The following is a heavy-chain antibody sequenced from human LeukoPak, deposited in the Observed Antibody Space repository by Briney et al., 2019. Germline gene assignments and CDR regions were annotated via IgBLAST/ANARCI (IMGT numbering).Heavy chain of an antibody. V-gene: IGHV4-39*01. Sequence: SETLSLTCTVSGGSISSSSYYWGWIRQPPGKGLEWIGSIYYSGSTYYNPSLKSRVTISVDTSKNQFSLKLSSVTAADTAVYYCARLVPYSSGWYNAFDIWGQGTLVTVSS. CDR2: IYYSGST. D-gene: IGHD6-19*01. CDR1: GGSISSSSYY. J-gene: IGHJ3*02. CDR3: ARLVPYSSGWYNAFDI.